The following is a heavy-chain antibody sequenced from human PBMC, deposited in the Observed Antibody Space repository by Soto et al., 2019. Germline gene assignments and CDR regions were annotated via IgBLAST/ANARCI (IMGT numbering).Heavy chain of an antibody. CDR1: GGTFSSYT. CDR3: ARAVYEIRVAAAGTGNSQHQGWFDP. Sequence: QVQLVQSGAEVKKPGSSVKVSCKASGGTFSSYTISWVRQAPGQGLEWMGRIIPILGIANYAQKFQGRVTITADKSTSTAYMELSSLRSEDTAVYYCARAVYEIRVAAAGTGNSQHQGWFDPWGQGTLVTVSS. V-gene: IGHV1-69*02. J-gene: IGHJ5*02. CDR2: IIPILGIA. D-gene: IGHD6-13*01.